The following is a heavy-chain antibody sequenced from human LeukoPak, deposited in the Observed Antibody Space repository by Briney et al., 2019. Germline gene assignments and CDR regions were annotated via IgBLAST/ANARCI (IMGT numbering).Heavy chain of an antibody. CDR1: GFSFSSYW. D-gene: IGHD3-10*01. CDR3: ARGRGSGSSDY. J-gene: IGHJ4*02. CDR2: INSDGSTT. V-gene: IGHV3-74*01. Sequence: GGSLRLSCAASGFSFSSYWMHWVRQVPGKGLVWVSRINSDGSTTIYADSVKGRFTISRDNAKNTLFLQMNSLRAKDTAVYYCARGRGSGSSDYWGQGTLVTVSS.